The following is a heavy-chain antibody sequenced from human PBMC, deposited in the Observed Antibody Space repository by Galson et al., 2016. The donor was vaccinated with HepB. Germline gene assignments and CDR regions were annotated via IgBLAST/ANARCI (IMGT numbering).Heavy chain of an antibody. CDR2: IKSKADGGTT. J-gene: IGHJ4*02. Sequence: SLRLSCAASGFTFSNAWMSWVRQAPGKGLEWVGRIKSKADGGTTEYAAPVTGRFTISRDDAKNTLYLQMNSLKTEDTAVYYCSTNGPVQWPAWRYWGQGTLVTVSS. V-gene: IGHV3-15*01. D-gene: IGHD6-19*01. CDR3: STNGPVQWPAWRY. CDR1: GFTFSNAW.